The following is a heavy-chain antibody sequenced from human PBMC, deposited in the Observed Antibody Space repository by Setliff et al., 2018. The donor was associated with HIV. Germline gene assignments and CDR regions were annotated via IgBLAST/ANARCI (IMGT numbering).Heavy chain of an antibody. CDR1: GHTFSNSD. Sequence: ASVKVSCKASGHTFSNSDIHWVRRAPGQGLEWMGWISAYNGNTNYAQKVQGRVTMTTDTSTSTAYMELRSLRSDDTAVYYCARDRGVYCRSTNCYSPVDAFDIWGQGTMVTVSS. V-gene: IGHV1-18*01. D-gene: IGHD2-2*01. CDR3: ARDRGVYCRSTNCYSPVDAFDI. CDR2: ISAYNGNT. J-gene: IGHJ3*02.